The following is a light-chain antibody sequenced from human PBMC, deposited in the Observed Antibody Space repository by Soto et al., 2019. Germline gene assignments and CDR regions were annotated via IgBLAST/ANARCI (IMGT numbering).Light chain of an antibody. CDR3: QTWGTGGDVV. CDR2: LNSDGRH. Sequence: HLVLTQSPSASASLGASVKLTCTLSSGHSTYAIAWHQQQPEKGPRYLMKLNSDGRHSKGDGIPDRFSGTSSGAERYLTISSLKSEDEAYYYCQTWGTGGDVVFGGGTQLTVL. J-gene: IGLJ2*01. V-gene: IGLV4-69*01. CDR1: SGHSTYA.